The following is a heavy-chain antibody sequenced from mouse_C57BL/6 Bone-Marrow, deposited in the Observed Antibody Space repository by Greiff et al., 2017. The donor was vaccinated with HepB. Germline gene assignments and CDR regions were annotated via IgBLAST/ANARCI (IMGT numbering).Heavy chain of an antibody. J-gene: IGHJ1*03. D-gene: IGHD2-10*02. CDR3: AREGYGKPYWYFDV. V-gene: IGHV1-18*01. CDR2: INPNNGGT. Sequence: EVKLQQSGPELVKPGASVKIPCKASGYTFTDYNMDWVKQSHGKSLEWIGDINPNNGGTIYNQKFKGKATLTVDKSSSTAYMELRSLTSEDTAVYYCAREGYGKPYWYFDVWGTGTTVTVSS. CDR1: GYTFTDYN.